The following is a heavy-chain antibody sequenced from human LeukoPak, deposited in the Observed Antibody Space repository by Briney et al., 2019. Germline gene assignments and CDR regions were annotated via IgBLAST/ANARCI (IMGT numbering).Heavy chain of an antibody. Sequence: SETLSLTCAVYGGSFSGYYWSWIRQPPGKGLEWIGEINHSGSTNYNPSLKSRVTISVDTSKNQFSLKLSSVTAADTAVYYCARGPGYSSSWYARDFDHWGQGTLVTVSS. CDR2: INHSGST. J-gene: IGHJ4*02. CDR3: ARGPGYSSSWYARDFDH. V-gene: IGHV4-34*01. CDR1: GGSFSGYY. D-gene: IGHD6-13*01.